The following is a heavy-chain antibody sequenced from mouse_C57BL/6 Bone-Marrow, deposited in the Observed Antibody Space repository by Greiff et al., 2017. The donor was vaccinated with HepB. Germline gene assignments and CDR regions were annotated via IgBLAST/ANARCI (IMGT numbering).Heavy chain of an antibody. CDR2: IDPANGNT. J-gene: IGHJ4*01. D-gene: IGHD2-1*01. CDR1: GFNIKNTY. CDR3: AREVLLYYYAMDY. Sequence: VHVKQSVAELVRPGASVKLSCTASGFNIKNTYMHWVKQRPEQGLEWIGRIDPANGNTKYAPKFQGKATITADTSSNAAYLQLSSLTSEATAIYFFAREVLLYYYAMDYWGQGTSVTVSS. V-gene: IGHV14-3*01.